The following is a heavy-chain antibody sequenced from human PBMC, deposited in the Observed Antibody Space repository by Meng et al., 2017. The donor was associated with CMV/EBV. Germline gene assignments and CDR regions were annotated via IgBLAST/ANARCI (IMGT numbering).Heavy chain of an antibody. J-gene: IGHJ4*02. D-gene: IGHD7-27*01. CDR2: IYYSGSR. CDR1: ASSVRGGSHS. V-gene: IGHV4-61*01. CDR3: ARVVLGTGGFDY. Sequence: CTVSASSVRGGSHSWGWIRQPPGKELKWIGYIYYSGSRNYNPSLKSRVTVSVDTSKNRFSLKLSSVTAADTAVYYCARVVLGTGGFDYWGQGTLVTVSS.